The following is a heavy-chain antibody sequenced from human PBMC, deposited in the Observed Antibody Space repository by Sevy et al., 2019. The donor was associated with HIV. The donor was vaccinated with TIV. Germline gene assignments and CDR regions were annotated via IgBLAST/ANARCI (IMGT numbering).Heavy chain of an antibody. CDR1: GFTFGTYG. CDR2: IWYDGSNK. D-gene: IGHD6-19*01. CDR3: ARGSLYSSGWSESLDY. V-gene: IGHV3-33*01. Sequence: GGSLRLSCVASGFTFGTYGMDWVRQAPGKGLEWVAVIWYDGSNKYYGDSVKGRLTISRDNSKNTLYLQMNSLRAEDTAVYYCARGSLYSSGWSESLDYWGQGTLVTVSS. J-gene: IGHJ4*02.